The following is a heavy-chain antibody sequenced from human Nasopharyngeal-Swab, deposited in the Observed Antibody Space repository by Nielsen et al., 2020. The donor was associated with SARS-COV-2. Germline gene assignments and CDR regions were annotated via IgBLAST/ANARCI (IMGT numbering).Heavy chain of an antibody. CDR2: ISWNSGSI. J-gene: IGHJ6*02. CDR1: GFTFDDYS. CDR3: AKDGRGGSYHPHYCYYGMDV. V-gene: IGHV3-9*01. D-gene: IGHD1-26*01. Sequence: SLKISCAASGFTFDDYSMHWVRQAPGKGLEWVSGISWNSGSIGYADSVKGRFTISRDNAKNSLYLQMNSLRAEDTALYYCAKDGRGGSYHPHYCYYGMDVWGQGTTVTVSS.